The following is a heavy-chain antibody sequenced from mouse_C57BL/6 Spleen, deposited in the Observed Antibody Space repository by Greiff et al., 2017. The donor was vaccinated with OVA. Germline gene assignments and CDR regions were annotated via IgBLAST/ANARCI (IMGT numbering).Heavy chain of an antibody. J-gene: IGHJ1*03. D-gene: IGHD2-4*01. Sequence: VQLQQSGPELVKPGASVKISCTASGYSFTGYYMNWVKQSPEKSLEWIGEINPSTGGTTYNQKFKAKATLTVDKSSSTAYMQLKSLTSEDSAVYDCASRGYYDYGRYFDVWGTGTTVTVAS. CDR3: ASRGYYDYGRYFDV. CDR2: INPSTGGT. CDR1: GYSFTGYY. V-gene: IGHV1-42*01.